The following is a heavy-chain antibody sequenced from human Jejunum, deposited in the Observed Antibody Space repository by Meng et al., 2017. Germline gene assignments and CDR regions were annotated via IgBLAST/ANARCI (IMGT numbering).Heavy chain of an antibody. D-gene: IGHD3-10*01. CDR2: IKSNIAGGTT. Sequence: GESLKISCAASGFTFSNAWMSWVRQAPGKALEWVGRIKSNIAGGTTDYAAPVKGRFTISRDDSKATLYLQMDSLKTEDSALYYCATDGVYFGEVAGDYWGQGTLVTASS. CDR1: GFTFSNAW. V-gene: IGHV3-15*01. CDR3: ATDGVYFGEVAGDY. J-gene: IGHJ4*02.